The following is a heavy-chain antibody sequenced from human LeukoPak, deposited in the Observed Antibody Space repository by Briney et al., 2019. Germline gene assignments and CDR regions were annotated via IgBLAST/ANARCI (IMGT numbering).Heavy chain of an antibody. CDR1: GFTFSSYG. V-gene: IGHV3-33*01. CDR2: ICYDGSNK. CDR3: ERVRSRLRRGDDAFDI. D-gene: IGHD4-17*01. Sequence: GGSLRLSCAASGFTFSSYGMHWVRQAPGKGLEWVAVICYDGSNKYYADSVKGRFTISRDNSKNTLYLQMNSLRAEDTAVYYCERVRSRLRRGDDAFDIWGQGTMVTVSS. J-gene: IGHJ3*02.